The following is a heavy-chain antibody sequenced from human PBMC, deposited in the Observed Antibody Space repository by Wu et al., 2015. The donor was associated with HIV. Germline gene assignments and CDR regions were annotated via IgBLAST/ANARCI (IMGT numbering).Heavy chain of an antibody. CDR3: ARALDLRRNNKWYHPIDY. J-gene: IGHJ4*02. D-gene: IGHD2-2*01. CDR2: FIPIFGTA. V-gene: IGHV1-69*05. Sequence: QGQLVQFGAEVKKPGSSVKVTCKASGDGFTSYAVSWVRQAPGQGLEWMGGFIPIFGTANYAQKFQGRVTFTRDTSIKTAYMELSRLRSEDTAVYYCARALDLRRNNKWYHPIDYWGQGTPVTVSS. CDR1: GDGFTSYA.